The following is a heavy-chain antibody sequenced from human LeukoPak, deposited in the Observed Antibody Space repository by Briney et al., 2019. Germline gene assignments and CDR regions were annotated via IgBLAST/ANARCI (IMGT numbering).Heavy chain of an antibody. Sequence: PSETLSLTCAVYGGSFSGYYWSWIRQPPGKGLEWIGEINHSGSTNYNPSLESRVTISVDTSKNQFSLKLSSVTAADTAVYYCARGPMWTYFDYWGQGTLVTVSS. CDR2: INHSGST. D-gene: IGHD2-21*01. CDR1: GGSFSGYY. V-gene: IGHV4-34*01. J-gene: IGHJ4*02. CDR3: ARGPMWTYFDY.